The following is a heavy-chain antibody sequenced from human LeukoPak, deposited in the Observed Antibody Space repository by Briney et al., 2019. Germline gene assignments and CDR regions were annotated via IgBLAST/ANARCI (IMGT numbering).Heavy chain of an antibody. Sequence: GGSLRLSCAASGFTFSGYYMHWVRQAPGKGLLWVSRIKSDGSTTNYADSVKGRFTISRDNAKNTLYLQMNSLRAEDTAVYYCERVAPLDNSGPTWGQGTLVTVSS. J-gene: IGHJ5*02. CDR2: IKSDGSTT. D-gene: IGHD3-22*01. CDR3: ERVAPLDNSGPT. CDR1: GFTFSGYY. V-gene: IGHV3-74*01.